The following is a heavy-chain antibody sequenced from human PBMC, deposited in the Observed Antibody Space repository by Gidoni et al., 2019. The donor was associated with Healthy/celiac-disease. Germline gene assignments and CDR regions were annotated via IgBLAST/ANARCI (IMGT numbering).Heavy chain of an antibody. J-gene: IGHJ6*02. Sequence: EVQLVESGGGLVKPGGSLRLSCASSGFTFSSYSMNWVRQAPGKGLEWVSYISSSSSYIYYADSVKGRFTISRDNAKNSLYLQMNSLRAEDTAVYYCARSRSPSGMDVWGQGTTVTVSS. V-gene: IGHV3-21*01. CDR2: ISSSSSYI. CDR1: GFTFSSYS. CDR3: ARSRSPSGMDV. D-gene: IGHD2-2*01.